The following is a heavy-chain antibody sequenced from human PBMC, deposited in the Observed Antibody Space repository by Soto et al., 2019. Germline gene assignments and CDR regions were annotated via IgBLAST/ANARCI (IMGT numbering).Heavy chain of an antibody. V-gene: IGHV1-3*01. J-gene: IGHJ5*02. CDR1: GYTFTSYA. D-gene: IGHD3-16*01. CDR3: ARGYGGPIGWFDP. CDR2: INAGNGNT. Sequence: ASVKVSCKASGYTFTSYAMHWVRQAPGQRFEWMGWINAGNGNTKYSQKFQGRVTITRDTSASTAYMELSSLRSEDTAVYYCARGYGGPIGWFDPWGQGTLITVSS.